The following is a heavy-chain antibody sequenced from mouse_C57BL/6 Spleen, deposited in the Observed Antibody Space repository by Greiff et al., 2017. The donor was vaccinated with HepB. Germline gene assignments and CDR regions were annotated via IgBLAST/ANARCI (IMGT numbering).Heavy chain of an antibody. CDR1: GYTFTSYW. V-gene: IGHV1-64*01. Sequence: QVQLQQPGAELVKPGASVKLSCKASGYTFTSYWMHWVKQRPGQGLEWIGMIHPNSGSTNYNEKFKSKATLTVDKSSSTAYMQRSSLTSEDSAVYYGARGYDYEEWYFDVWGTGTTVTVSS. D-gene: IGHD2-4*01. CDR2: IHPNSGST. J-gene: IGHJ1*03. CDR3: ARGYDYEEWYFDV.